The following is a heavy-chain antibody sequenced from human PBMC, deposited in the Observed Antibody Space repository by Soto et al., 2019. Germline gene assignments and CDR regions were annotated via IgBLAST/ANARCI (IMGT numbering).Heavy chain of an antibody. J-gene: IGHJ6*02. CDR1: GGSFSGYY. D-gene: IGHD2-2*03. Sequence: QVQLQQWGAGLLKPSETLSLTCAVYGGSFSGYYWSWIRQPPGKGLEWIGEINHSGSTNYNPSLKSRVTISVDTSKNQCSLKLSSVTAADTAVYYCARGRSGMDIVVVPAAYGMDVWGQGTTVTVSS. CDR3: ARGRSGMDIVVVPAAYGMDV. CDR2: INHSGST. V-gene: IGHV4-34*01.